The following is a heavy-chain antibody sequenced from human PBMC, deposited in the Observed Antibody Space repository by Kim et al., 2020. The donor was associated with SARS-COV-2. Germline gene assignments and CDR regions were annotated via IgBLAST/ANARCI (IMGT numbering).Heavy chain of an antibody. CDR3: ARERAINVMALFTDS. J-gene: IGHJ4*02. Sequence: SETLSLTCTVSGGSVSSGSFYWGWVRQPPGKGLEWIGYIYYNGRTNYNPSLKRRVTMSLDTSKSQFSLRLTSVTAADTAVYFCARERAINVMALFTDSWGPGMLVTVSS. D-gene: IGHD2-8*01. CDR1: GGSVSSGSFY. CDR2: IYYNGRT. V-gene: IGHV4-61*01.